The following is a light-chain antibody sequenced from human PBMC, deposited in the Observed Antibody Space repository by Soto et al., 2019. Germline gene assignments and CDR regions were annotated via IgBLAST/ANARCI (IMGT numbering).Light chain of an antibody. CDR3: QQYGSSVLT. CDR1: QSVSNNS. Sequence: EIVLTQSPGTLSLSPGERATLSCRASQSVSNNSLAWYQQKPGQAPRPLIYAASSRATGTPDRFSGSGSGTEFTLITSRLEPEDFAVYYCQQYGSSVLTFGGGTKVDIK. CDR2: AAS. J-gene: IGKJ4*01. V-gene: IGKV3-20*01.